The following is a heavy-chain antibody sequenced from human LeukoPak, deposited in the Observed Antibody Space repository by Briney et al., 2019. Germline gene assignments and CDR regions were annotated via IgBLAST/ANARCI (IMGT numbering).Heavy chain of an antibody. CDR3: AREQAVAGSGFDY. Sequence: SEALSLTCTVSGGSISSYYWCWIRQPPGKGLEWVGHIYYSGGTRYNPSLKSRVTISVDTSKNQFSLKLNSVTAADTALYYCAREQAVAGSGFDYWGQGTLVTVSS. D-gene: IGHD6-19*01. J-gene: IGHJ4*02. CDR1: GGSISSYY. V-gene: IGHV4-59*01. CDR2: IYYSGGT.